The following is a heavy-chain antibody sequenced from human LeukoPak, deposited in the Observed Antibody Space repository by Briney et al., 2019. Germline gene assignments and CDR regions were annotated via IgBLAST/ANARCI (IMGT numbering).Heavy chain of an antibody. CDR2: INHSGST. J-gene: IGHJ3*02. CDR1: GGSISSYY. D-gene: IGHD3-16*02. Sequence: SETLSFTCTVSGGSISSYYWSWIRQPPGKGLEWIGEINHSGSTNYNPSLKSRLTISVDTSKNQFSLKLSSVTAADTAVYYCARGSLTGDAFDIWGQGTVVTVSS. CDR3: ARGSLTGDAFDI. V-gene: IGHV4-34*01.